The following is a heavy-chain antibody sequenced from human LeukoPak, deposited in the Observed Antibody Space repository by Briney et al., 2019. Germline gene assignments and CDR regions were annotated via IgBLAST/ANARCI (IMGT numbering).Heavy chain of an antibody. CDR2: VSYSGST. Sequence: SETLSLTCSVSSASISSSTYYWGWIRQPPGKRLEWIGSVSYSGSTFYNPSLKSQLSMSVDTSKNQFSLKLSSVTAADTAVYYCARQLGYSYGLYYFDYWGQGTLVTVSS. CDR3: ARQLGYSYGLYYFDY. J-gene: IGHJ4*02. CDR1: SASISSSTYY. D-gene: IGHD5-18*01. V-gene: IGHV4-39*01.